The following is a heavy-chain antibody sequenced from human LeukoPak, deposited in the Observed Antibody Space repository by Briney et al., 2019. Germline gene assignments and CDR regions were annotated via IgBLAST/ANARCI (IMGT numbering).Heavy chain of an antibody. Sequence: SETLSLTCTVSGGSISSSSYYWGWIRQPPGKGLEWIGSIYYSGSTYYNPSLKSRVTISVDTSKNQFSLKLSSVTAADTAVYYCARQGSFYDFWSGYYAGGFDYWGQGTLVTVSS. D-gene: IGHD3-3*01. CDR1: GGSISSSSYY. CDR2: IYYSGST. V-gene: IGHV4-39*01. J-gene: IGHJ4*02. CDR3: ARQGSFYDFWSGYYAGGFDY.